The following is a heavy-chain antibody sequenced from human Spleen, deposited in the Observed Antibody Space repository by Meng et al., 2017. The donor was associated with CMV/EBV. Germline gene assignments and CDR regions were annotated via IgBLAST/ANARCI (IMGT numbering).Heavy chain of an antibody. D-gene: IGHD1-26*01. J-gene: IGHJ1*01. Sequence: GGSLRLSCAASGFTFSDYAMNWVRQAPGKGLEWVASVSGSGVLTYYADSVKGRFTISRDNSKNTLYLQMNSLGVEDTAIYYCAKASVSVAGWGYFQHWGLGTLVTVSS. CDR1: GFTFSDYA. V-gene: IGHV3-23*01. CDR3: AKASVSVAGWGYFQH. CDR2: VSGSGVLT.